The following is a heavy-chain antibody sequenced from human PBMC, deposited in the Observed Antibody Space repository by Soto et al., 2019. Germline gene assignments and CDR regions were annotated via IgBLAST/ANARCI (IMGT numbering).Heavy chain of an antibody. CDR2: IRTKANSYAT. V-gene: IGHV3-73*01. D-gene: IGHD6-19*01. Sequence: EVLLVESGGGLVQPGGSLKLSCAASGFAFSGSAMHWVRQASGQGLEWLGRIRTKANSYATPYAASVKDRFTISRDDSKTTAYLQMNSLKTEDTAVYYCTRPISSGWFDPWGQGTLVTVSS. CDR1: GFAFSGSA. CDR3: TRPISSGWFDP. J-gene: IGHJ5*02.